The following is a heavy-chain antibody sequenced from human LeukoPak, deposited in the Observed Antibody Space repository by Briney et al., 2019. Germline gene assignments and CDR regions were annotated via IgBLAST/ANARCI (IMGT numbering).Heavy chain of an antibody. CDR2: IYPGDSDT. CDR1: GYSFTTYW. V-gene: IGHV5-51*01. CDR3: VRQGVPGLLYFDN. Sequence: GESLKISCKGSGYSFTTYWIGWVRQMPGKGLESVAIIYPGDSDTRYSPSLQGQVTISADKSITTAYLQWSSLKASDTAMYYCVRQGVPGLLYFDNWGQGTLVTVSS. D-gene: IGHD2/OR15-2a*01. J-gene: IGHJ4*02.